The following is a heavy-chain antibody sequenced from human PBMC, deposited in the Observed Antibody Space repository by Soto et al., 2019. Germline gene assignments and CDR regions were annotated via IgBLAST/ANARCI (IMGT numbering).Heavy chain of an antibody. D-gene: IGHD6-19*01. CDR3: ERDGVAAGNFNFDY. V-gene: IGHV1-3*01. CDR1: GYMFTKSA. J-gene: IGHJ4*03. CDR2: ISGDSGNT. Sequence: GASVKVSCKASGYMFTKSAMHWVRQAPGQRREWMGWISGDSGNTKYSPKLQGRVTITRDTSASTAYMELSSLSSEDTASYYCERDGVAAGNFNFDYWGQGILVPFS.